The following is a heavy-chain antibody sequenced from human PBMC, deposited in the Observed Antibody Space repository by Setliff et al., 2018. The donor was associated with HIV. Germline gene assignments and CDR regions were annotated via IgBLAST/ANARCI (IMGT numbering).Heavy chain of an antibody. CDR1: GFTFSTSA. Sequence: SCKAFGFTFSTSAVQWVRQSRGEPLEWIGWVAVGSGASNYAQKFQERVTISTDISTSTAYMELSSLRSEDTALYYCAAGGGSRFSPNAFDIWGRGTVVTVSS. CDR3: AAGGGSRFSPNAFDI. J-gene: IGHJ3*02. CDR2: VAVGSGAS. V-gene: IGHV1-58*01. D-gene: IGHD1-26*01.